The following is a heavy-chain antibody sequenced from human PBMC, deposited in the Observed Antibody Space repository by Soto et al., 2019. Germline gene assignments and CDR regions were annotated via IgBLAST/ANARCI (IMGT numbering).Heavy chain of an antibody. Sequence: QVHLVQSGAEVKKPGASVKGSCKGIGYSFTSHYMHWVRPAPGQGLEWMGTIHPGGVNIAYAQKFQGRVTMTKDTTTSTVYMELTSLTSQDTAVYYCARYQSWHDLFWWFDPWGQGTLVTVSS. D-gene: IGHD1-1*01. CDR2: IHPGGVNI. J-gene: IGHJ5*02. CDR1: GYSFTSHY. CDR3: ARYQSWHDLFWWFDP. V-gene: IGHV1-46*03.